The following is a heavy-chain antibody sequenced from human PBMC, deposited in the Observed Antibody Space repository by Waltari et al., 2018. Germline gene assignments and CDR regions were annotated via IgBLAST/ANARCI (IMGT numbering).Heavy chain of an antibody. V-gene: IGHV3-7*01. CDR2: IKGDGNEK. CDR3: TESLNV. Sequence: EMQVVESGGDLVQPGGSLRLSCAASGFDFGNAWMDGVRQALGKRLEWMTNIKGDGNEKYYVDSLKGRLIISRDNTINLLYLQMNSLRAEDTAVYYSTESLNVWGQGTTVIVSS. J-gene: IGHJ6*02. CDR1: GFDFGNAW.